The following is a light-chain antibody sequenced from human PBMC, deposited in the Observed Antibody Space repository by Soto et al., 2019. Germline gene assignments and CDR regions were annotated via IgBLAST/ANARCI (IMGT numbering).Light chain of an antibody. Sequence: EIVMTQSPATLSVSPGERCTLSCRASQSVSIKLAWYQQKPCQSPRLLIYDESNRATGIPARFSGSGSGTDFTLTISSLEPEDFAVYYCQQYGSLITVGQGTRLEIK. V-gene: IGKV3D-15*01. CDR1: QSVSIK. CDR3: QQYGSLIT. J-gene: IGKJ5*01. CDR2: DES.